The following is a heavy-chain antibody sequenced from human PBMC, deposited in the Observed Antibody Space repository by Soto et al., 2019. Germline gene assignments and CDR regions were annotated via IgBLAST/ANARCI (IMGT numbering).Heavy chain of an antibody. J-gene: IGHJ6*02. CDR1: GGTFSSYT. CDR3: ARSGQQLDTYYYYYYGMDV. V-gene: IGHV1-69*02. Sequence: SVKVSCKASGGTFSSYTISWVRQAPGQGLEWMGRIIPILGIANYAQKFQGRVTITADKSTSTAYMELSSLRSENTAVYYCARSGQQLDTYYYYYYGMDVWGQGTTVTVSS. D-gene: IGHD6-13*01. CDR2: IIPILGIA.